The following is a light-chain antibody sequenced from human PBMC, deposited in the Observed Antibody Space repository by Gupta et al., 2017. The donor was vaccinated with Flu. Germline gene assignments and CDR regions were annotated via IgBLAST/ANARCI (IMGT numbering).Light chain of an antibody. V-gene: IGLV2-14*03. Sequence: TISCTGTSGDIGSHNSVSWYQFHPGKVPKLIIYNVTARPSGVSYRFSGSKSGNTASLTISGLQAEDEADYYCNSYTGRSSHLYVFGSGTTVTVL. CDR3: NSYTGRSSHLYV. J-gene: IGLJ1*01. CDR1: SGDIGSHNS. CDR2: NVT.